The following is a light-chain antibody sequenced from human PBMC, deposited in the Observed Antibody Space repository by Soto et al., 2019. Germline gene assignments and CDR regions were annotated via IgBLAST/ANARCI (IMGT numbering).Light chain of an antibody. CDR2: DAS. J-gene: IGKJ5*01. CDR3: QQRSNWPPIT. CDR1: QSVSSY. Sequence: EIVMPQSPATLSVSPGERDALSCRASQSVSSYLAWYQQKPGQAPRLLIYDASNRATGIPARFSGSGSGTDFTLTISSLEPEDFAVYYCQQRSNWPPITLGQGTRLEIK. V-gene: IGKV3-11*01.